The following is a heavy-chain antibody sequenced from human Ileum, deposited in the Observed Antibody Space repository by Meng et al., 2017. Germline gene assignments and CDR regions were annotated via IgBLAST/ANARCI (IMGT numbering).Heavy chain of an antibody. D-gene: IGHD3-22*01. Sequence: QVQLQEAGPGREKTAQTRARTCTVSGGSISSGDYYWSWIRQPPGKGLEWIGYIYYSGSTYYNPSLKSRLTISVDTSKNQFSLKLSSVTAADTAVYYCARDRDSSGYYPYWGQGTLVTVSS. V-gene: IGHV4-30-4*01. CDR1: GGSISSGDYY. J-gene: IGHJ4*02. CDR2: IYYSGST. CDR3: ARDRDSSGYYPY.